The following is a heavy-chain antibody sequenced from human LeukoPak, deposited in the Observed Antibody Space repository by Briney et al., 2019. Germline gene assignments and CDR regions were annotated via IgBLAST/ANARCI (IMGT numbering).Heavy chain of an antibody. CDR3: ARVKDHRGIAVAGSDY. J-gene: IGHJ4*02. V-gene: IGHV3-30*02. CDR2: IRFDGTNE. Sequence: PGGSLRLSCAASGFTFDDYAMHWVRQAPGKGLEWVAFIRFDGTNEYYADSVKGRFTISRDNAKNSMYLQMNSLRTEDTAVYYCARVKDHRGIAVAGSDYWGQGTLVTVSS. CDR1: GFTFDDYA. D-gene: IGHD6-13*01.